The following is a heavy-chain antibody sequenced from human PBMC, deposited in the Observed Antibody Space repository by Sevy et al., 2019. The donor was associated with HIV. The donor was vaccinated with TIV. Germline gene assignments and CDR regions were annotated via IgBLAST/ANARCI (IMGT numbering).Heavy chain of an antibody. V-gene: IGHV3-9*01. Sequence: GGSLRLSCAASGFTFDDYAMHWVRQAPGKGLEWVSGISWSSDIIGYAASVKGRFTISRDNAKKSLYLQMNSLRAEDTVLYYCAKDLASEGTGYYHCDYWGQGTLVTVSS. D-gene: IGHD3-9*01. CDR1: GFTFDDYA. CDR3: AKDLASEGTGYYHCDY. CDR2: ISWSSDII. J-gene: IGHJ4*02.